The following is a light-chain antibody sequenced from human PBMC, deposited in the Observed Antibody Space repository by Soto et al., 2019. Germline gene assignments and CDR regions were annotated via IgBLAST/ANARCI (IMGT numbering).Light chain of an antibody. J-gene: IGKJ2*01. CDR3: QQVNGYPHT. CDR1: QGISSN. CDR2: ASS. V-gene: IGKV1-9*01. Sequence: DIQLTQSPSFLSASVGDRVTFTCRASQGISSNLAWYQQKPGKAPKLLIYASSTLQSGVPSRFSGSGFGTEFTLAISSLQPEDFATYFCQQVNGYPHTFGQGTKREIK.